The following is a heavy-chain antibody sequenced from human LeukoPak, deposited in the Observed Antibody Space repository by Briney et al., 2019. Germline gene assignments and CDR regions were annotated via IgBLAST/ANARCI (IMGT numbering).Heavy chain of an antibody. D-gene: IGHD1-26*01. CDR1: GGSFSGYY. CDR2: INHSGST. CDR3: ARGRIVGASPLYFDY. V-gene: IGHV4-34*01. J-gene: IGHJ4*02. Sequence: KSSETLSLTCAVYGGSFSGYYWSWIRQPPGKGLEWIGEINHSGSTNYNPSLKSRVTISVGTSKNQFSLKLSTVTAADTAVDYCARGRIVGASPLYFDYWGQGTMVTVSS.